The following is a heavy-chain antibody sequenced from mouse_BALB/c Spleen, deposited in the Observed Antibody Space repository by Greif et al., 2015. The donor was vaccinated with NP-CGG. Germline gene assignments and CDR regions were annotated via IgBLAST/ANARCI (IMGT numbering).Heavy chain of an antibody. J-gene: IGHJ1*01. CDR3: ARKAVGFDWYFDV. CDR2: INSNNGGT. CDR1: GYTFTEYT. Sequence: VQLQQSGPELVKPGASVKISCKTSGYTFTEYTMHWVKQSHGKGLEWTGGINSNNGGTIYNQKFKGKATLTEDRSSSTAYMELRSLTSEDSAVYYCARKAVGFDWYFDVWGAGTTVTVSS. V-gene: IGHV1-18*01. D-gene: IGHD2-2*01.